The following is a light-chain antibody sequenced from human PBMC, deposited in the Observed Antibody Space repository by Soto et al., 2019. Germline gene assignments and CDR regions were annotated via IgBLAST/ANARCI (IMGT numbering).Light chain of an antibody. V-gene: IGLV1-44*01. CDR2: SNY. CDR1: SSNIESNT. J-gene: IGLJ3*02. Sequence: QSVLTQPPSASGTPGQRVTISCSGSSSNIESNTVTWYQQLPGTAPKLVIYSNYDRPSGVPDRFSGSTSGTSASLVIRGLQSEDEADYYCAAWDDSLNGWVFGGGTKLTVL. CDR3: AAWDDSLNGWV.